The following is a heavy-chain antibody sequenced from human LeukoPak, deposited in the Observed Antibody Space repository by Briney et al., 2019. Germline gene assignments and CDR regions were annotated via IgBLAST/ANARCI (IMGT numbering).Heavy chain of an antibody. J-gene: IGHJ4*02. CDR1: GYYISSGYY. Sequence: PSETLSLTCTVSGYYISSGYYWGWIRQPPGKGLEWIGSIYHTGSTYYNPSLKSRVTISVDTSKNQFSLRLSSVTAADTAVYYCARGTVTGVFDYWGQGTLVTVSS. V-gene: IGHV4-38-2*02. CDR3: ARGTVTGVFDY. CDR2: IYHTGST. D-gene: IGHD7-27*01.